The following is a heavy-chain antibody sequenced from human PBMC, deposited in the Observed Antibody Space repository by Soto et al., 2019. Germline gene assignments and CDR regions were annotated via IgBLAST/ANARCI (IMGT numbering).Heavy chain of an antibody. V-gene: IGHV4-61*01. J-gene: IGHJ5*02. D-gene: IGHD3-3*01. CDR2: IYYSGST. CDR1: GGSVSSGSYY. Sequence: SETLSLTCTVSGGSVSSGSYYWSWIRQPPVKGLEWIGYIYYSGSTNYNPSLKSRVTISVDTSKNQFSLKLSSVTAADTAVYYCARATYYDFWSGYSNWFDPWGQGTLVNVSS. CDR3: ARATYYDFWSGYSNWFDP.